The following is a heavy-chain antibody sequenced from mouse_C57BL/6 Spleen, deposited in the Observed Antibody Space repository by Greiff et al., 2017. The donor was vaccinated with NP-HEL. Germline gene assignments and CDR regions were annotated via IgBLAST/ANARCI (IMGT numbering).Heavy chain of an antibody. CDR2: IDPSDSYT. J-gene: IGHJ3*01. Sequence: QVQLQQPGAELVMPGASVKLSCKASGYTFTSYWMHWVKQRPGQGLEWIGEIDPSDSYTNYNQKFKGKSTLTVDKSSSTAYMQLSSLTSEDSAVYYCAMGLPFAYWGQGTLVTVSA. CDR1: GYTFTSYW. CDR3: AMGLPFAY. V-gene: IGHV1-69*01. D-gene: IGHD3-1*01.